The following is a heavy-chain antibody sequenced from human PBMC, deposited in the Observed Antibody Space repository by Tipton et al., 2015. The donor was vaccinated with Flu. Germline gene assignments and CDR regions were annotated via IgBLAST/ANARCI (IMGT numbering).Heavy chain of an antibody. CDR2: IIPILDLA. CDR1: GGTFSSSA. V-gene: IGHV1-69*09. D-gene: IGHD2-15*01. CDR3: AKDINRASGQFEY. J-gene: IGHJ4*02. Sequence: QLVQSGAEVKKPGSSVKVSCKASGGTFSSSAISWVRQAPGQGLEWMGGIIPILDLANYAQKFQGRVTITADKSTSTAYMELSSLRSEDTAVYYCAKDINRASGQFEYWGQGTLVTVSS.